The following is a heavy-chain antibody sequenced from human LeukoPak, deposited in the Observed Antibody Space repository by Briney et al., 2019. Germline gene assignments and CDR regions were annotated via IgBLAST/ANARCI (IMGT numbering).Heavy chain of an antibody. CDR2: IHPSTGNP. D-gene: IGHD3-16*02. Sequence: ASVTVSCKASGYTFTNYAMNWVRQAPGQGLEWMGWIHPSTGNPTYAQGFTGRFVFSLDTSVSTTYLQISSLRAEDTAVYYCARAYQRLGELSLPDYWGQGTLVTVSS. CDR1: GYTFTNYA. V-gene: IGHV7-4-1*02. CDR3: ARAYQRLGELSLPDY. J-gene: IGHJ4*02.